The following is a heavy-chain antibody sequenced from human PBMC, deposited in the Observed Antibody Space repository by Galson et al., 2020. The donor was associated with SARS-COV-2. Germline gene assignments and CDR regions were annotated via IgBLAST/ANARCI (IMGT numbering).Heavy chain of an antibody. V-gene: IGHV3-48*03. D-gene: IGHD1-1*01. J-gene: IGHJ4*02. CDR2: ISNSGTTI. CDR1: GFTFSSFE. Sequence: GESLKISCAASGFTFSSFEMNWVRQAPGKGLEWVSYISNSGTTIYYEDSVKGRFTISRDNAKNSLYLHVNSLRDEDTAVYYCARDLAGNWNDRWGQGTLVTVSS. CDR3: ARDLAGNWNDR.